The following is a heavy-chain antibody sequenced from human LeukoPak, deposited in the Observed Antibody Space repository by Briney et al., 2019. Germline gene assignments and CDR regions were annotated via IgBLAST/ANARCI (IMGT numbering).Heavy chain of an antibody. J-gene: IGHJ4*02. D-gene: IGHD4-11*01. CDR3: ARGYSNSYFDY. CDR1: GYSISSGYY. V-gene: IGHV4-38-2*01. CDR2: IYHSGST. Sequence: KPSETLSLTCAVSGYSISSGYYWAWIRPPPGKGLEWIGSIYHSGSTYYNPSLKSRVTISVDTSKNQFSLKVSSVTAADTAVYYCARGYSNSYFDYWGQGTLVTVSS.